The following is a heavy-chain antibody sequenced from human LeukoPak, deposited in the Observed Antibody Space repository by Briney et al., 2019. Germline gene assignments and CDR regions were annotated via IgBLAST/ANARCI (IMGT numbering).Heavy chain of an antibody. D-gene: IGHD2-2*01. Sequence: RGSLRLSCSASGLSLSDYGMSWVRQAPGKGLEWVSYITMNSVRIYADSVKGRFTISRDNDKNSVYLQMNTLRDEDTAVYYCTRGRYQFLGPNDCWGQGSQVTVSS. CDR3: TRGRYQFLGPNDC. CDR1: GLSLSDYG. J-gene: IGHJ4*02. V-gene: IGHV3-11*06. CDR2: ITMNSVR.